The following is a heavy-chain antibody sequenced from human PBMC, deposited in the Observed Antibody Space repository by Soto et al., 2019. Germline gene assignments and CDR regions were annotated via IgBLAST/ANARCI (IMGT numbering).Heavy chain of an antibody. CDR1: GFTFSSYA. CDR3: ARQNSGWSYYFDY. Sequence: PGGSLRLSCAASGFTFSSYAMHWVRQAPGKGLEWVAVISYVGTTQYYADSMKGRFTISRDNSKNTLYLQMHTLRAGDTAVYYCARQNSGWSYYFDYWGLGTLVTVSS. D-gene: IGHD6-19*01. J-gene: IGHJ4*02. V-gene: IGHV3-30-3*01. CDR2: ISYVGTTQ.